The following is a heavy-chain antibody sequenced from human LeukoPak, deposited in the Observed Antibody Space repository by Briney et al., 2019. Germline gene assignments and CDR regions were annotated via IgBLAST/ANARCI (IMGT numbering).Heavy chain of an antibody. CDR1: GFTFSSHR. Sequence: PGGSLRLSCAASGFTFSSHRMNWVRQAPGKGLEWVSSISSSSSYIYYADSVKGRFTISRDNAKNSLYLQMNSLRGEDTAVYYCARDGYSGSYYRLYYFFMDVWGKGTTVTVSS. CDR3: ARDGYSGSYYRLYYFFMDV. D-gene: IGHD1-26*01. CDR2: ISSSSSYI. V-gene: IGHV3-21*04. J-gene: IGHJ6*03.